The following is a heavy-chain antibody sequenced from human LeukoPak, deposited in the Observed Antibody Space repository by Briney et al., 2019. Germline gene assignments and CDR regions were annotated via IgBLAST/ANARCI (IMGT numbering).Heavy chain of an antibody. CDR1: GYSISSGYY. V-gene: IGHV4-38-2*02. CDR3: ARTEIEDDAFDI. D-gene: IGHD2-21*01. Sequence: PSETLSLTCTVSGYSISSGYYWGWIRQPPGKGLEWIGSIYHSGSTYYNPSLKSRVTISVDTSKNQFSLKLSSVTAADTAVYYCARTEIEDDAFDIWGQGTMVTVSS. J-gene: IGHJ3*02. CDR2: IYHSGST.